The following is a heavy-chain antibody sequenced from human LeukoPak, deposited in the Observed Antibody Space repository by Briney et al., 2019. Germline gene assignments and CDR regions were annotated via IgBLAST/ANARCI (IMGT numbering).Heavy chain of an antibody. D-gene: IGHD5-12*01. Sequence: SETLSLTCTVSGGSISSYYWNWIRQPPGKGLEWIGYIYYSGSTNYNPSLKSRVTISVDTSKNQFSLNLRSVTAADTAVYYCARDPWPGYCFDYWGQGTLVTVSS. CDR1: GGSISSYY. J-gene: IGHJ4*02. V-gene: IGHV4-59*01. CDR3: ARDPWPGYCFDY. CDR2: IYYSGST.